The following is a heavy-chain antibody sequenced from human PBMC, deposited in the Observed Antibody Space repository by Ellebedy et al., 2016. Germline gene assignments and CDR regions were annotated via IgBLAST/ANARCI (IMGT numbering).Heavy chain of an antibody. CDR2: IIPIFGTA. CDR1: GGTFSSYA. V-gene: IGHV1-69*13. CDR3: ARGRYCSSTSCAFDI. D-gene: IGHD2-2*01. J-gene: IGHJ3*02. Sequence: SVKVSCXASGGTFSSYAISWVRQAPGQGLEWMGGIIPIFGTANYAQKFQGRVTITADESTSTAYMELSSLRSEDTAVYYCARGRYCSSTSCAFDIWGQGTMITVSS.